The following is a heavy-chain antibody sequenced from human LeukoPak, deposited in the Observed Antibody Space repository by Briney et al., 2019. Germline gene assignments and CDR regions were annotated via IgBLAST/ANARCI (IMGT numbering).Heavy chain of an antibody. CDR3: ARDPSPDYSTVDYFDY. J-gene: IGHJ4*02. CDR2: IYHSGST. D-gene: IGHD4-11*01. V-gene: IGHV4-38-2*02. CDR1: GYSISSGYY. Sequence: SETLSLTCTVSGYSISSGYYWGWIRQPPGKGLEWIGSIYHSGSTYYNPSLKSRVTISVETSKNQFSLKLSSVTAADTAVYYCARDPSPDYSTVDYFDYWGQGTLVTVSS.